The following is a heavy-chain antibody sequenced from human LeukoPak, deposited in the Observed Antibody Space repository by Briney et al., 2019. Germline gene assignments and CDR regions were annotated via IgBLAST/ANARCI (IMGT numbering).Heavy chain of an antibody. Sequence: PSETPSLTCTVSGGSISSHYWSWLRQPPGKGPEWIGYIYYSGSTNYNPSLKSRVTISVDTSKNQFSLKLSSVTAADTAVYYCARDIGSGDAFDIWGQGTMVTVSS. CDR3: ARDIGSGDAFDI. V-gene: IGHV4-59*11. J-gene: IGHJ3*02. CDR1: GGSISSHY. D-gene: IGHD1-26*01. CDR2: IYYSGST.